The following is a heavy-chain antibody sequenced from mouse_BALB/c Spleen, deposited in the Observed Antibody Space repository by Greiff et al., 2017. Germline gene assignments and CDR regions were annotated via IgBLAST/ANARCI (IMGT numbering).Heavy chain of an antibody. V-gene: IGHV14-3*02. CDR2: IDPAHGNT. CDR3: ARWGGNHYYAMDY. Sequence: VQLKQSGAELVKPGASVKLSCTASGFNIKDTYMHWVKQRPEQGLEWIGRIDPAHGNTKYDPKFQGKATITADTSSNTAYLQLSSLTSEDTAVYYCARWGGNHYYAMDYWGQGTSVTVSS. CDR1: GFNIKDTY. J-gene: IGHJ4*01. D-gene: IGHD2-1*01.